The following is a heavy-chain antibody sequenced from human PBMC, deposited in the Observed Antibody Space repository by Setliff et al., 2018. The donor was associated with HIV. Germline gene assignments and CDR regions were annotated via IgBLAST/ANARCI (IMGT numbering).Heavy chain of an antibody. CDR3: ATQRNYYGSGSYSDY. J-gene: IGHJ4*02. CDR1: GGSLSRTSYY. Sequence: LSLTCTVSGGSLSRTSYYWNWIRQPAGKGLEWIGRIYTSGSTNYNPSLKSRVTISVDTSKNQFSLKLSSVTAADTAVYYCATQRNYYGSGSYSDYWGQGTLVTVSS. V-gene: IGHV4-61*02. CDR2: IYTSGST. D-gene: IGHD3-10*01.